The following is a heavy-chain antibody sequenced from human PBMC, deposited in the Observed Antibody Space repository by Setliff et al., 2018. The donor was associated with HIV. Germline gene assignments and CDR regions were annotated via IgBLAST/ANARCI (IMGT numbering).Heavy chain of an antibody. CDR3: TTYSGYTDGPVEKYFDY. J-gene: IGHJ4*02. Sequence: SLRLSCAASRFTFTNAWMTWVRQAPGKGLEWLGRIQSKIDGGTTDHAAPVKGRFTISRDDSRNTLYLQMNSLKPEDTAVYFCTTYSGYTDGPVEKYFDYWGQGTLVTVSS. CDR1: RFTFTNAW. D-gene: IGHD5-12*01. CDR2: IQSKIDGGTT. V-gene: IGHV3-15*01.